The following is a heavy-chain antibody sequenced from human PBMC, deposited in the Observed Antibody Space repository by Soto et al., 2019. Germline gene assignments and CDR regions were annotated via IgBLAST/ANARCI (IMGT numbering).Heavy chain of an antibody. CDR3: ARRAIAAAVDY. CDR2: IYYSGST. D-gene: IGHD6-13*01. Sequence: PSETLSLTCTVSGGSISSSSYYWGWIRQPPGKGLEWIGSIYYSGSTYYNPSLKSRVTISVDTSKNQFSLKLSSVTAADTAVYYCARRAIAAAVDYWGQGTLVTVSS. CDR1: GGSISSSSYY. J-gene: IGHJ4*02. V-gene: IGHV4-39*01.